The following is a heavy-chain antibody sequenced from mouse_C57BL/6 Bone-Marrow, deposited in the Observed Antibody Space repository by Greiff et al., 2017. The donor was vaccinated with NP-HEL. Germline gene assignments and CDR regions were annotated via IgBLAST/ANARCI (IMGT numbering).Heavy chain of an antibody. Sequence: VQLQQSDAELVKPGASVKISCKVSGYTFTDHTIHWTKQRPEQGLEWIGYIYPRDGSTKYNEKFKGKATLTADKSSSTAYMQLNSLTSEDSAVDYCARREYYGSDWYFDVWGTGTTVTVSS. D-gene: IGHD1-1*01. CDR2: IYPRDGST. CDR1: GYTFTDHT. V-gene: IGHV1-78*01. CDR3: ARREYYGSDWYFDV. J-gene: IGHJ1*03.